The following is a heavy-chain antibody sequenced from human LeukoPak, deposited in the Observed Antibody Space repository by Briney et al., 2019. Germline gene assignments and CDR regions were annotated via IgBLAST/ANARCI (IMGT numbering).Heavy chain of an antibody. J-gene: IGHJ1*01. D-gene: IGHD1-26*01. CDR3: AKAPGWELKRFFQH. Sequence: GGSLRLSCAASGFTFDDYAMHWVRQAPGKGLEWVSGISWNGGSIGYADSVKGRFTISRDNAKNSLYLQMNSLRAEDTALYYCAKAPGWELKRFFQHWGQGTLVTVSS. V-gene: IGHV3-9*01. CDR2: ISWNGGSI. CDR1: GFTFDDYA.